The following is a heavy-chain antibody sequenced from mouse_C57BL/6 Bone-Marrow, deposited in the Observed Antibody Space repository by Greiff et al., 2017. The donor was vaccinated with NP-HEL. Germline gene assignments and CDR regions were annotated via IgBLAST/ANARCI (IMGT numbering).Heavy chain of an antibody. D-gene: IGHD2-5*01. J-gene: IGHJ1*03. CDR1: DSEVFPIAY. CDR3: ARRGYSNLPYWYFDV. CDR2: ILPSIGRT. Sequence: QVQLKESGSELRSPGSSVKLSCKDFDSEVFPIAYMSWVRQKPGHGFEWIGGILPSIGRTIYGEKFEDKATLDADTLSNTAYLELNSLTSEDSAIYYCARRGYSNLPYWYFDVWGTGTTVTVSS. V-gene: IGHV15-2*01.